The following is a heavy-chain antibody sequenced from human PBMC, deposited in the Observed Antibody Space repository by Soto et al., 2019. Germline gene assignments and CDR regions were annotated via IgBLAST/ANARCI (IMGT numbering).Heavy chain of an antibody. V-gene: IGHV1-46*01. CDR2: INRTTGLT. Sequence: ASVKASCKASGDAFSNNFLHWVRQAQSQGLEWMGVINRTTGLTSNAQKFQGRITMTSDTSSSTAYMELSSLRSDDTAVYYCARDRHIAVAGLDYLG. CDR1: GDAFSNNF. J-gene: IGHJ4*01. D-gene: IGHD6-19*01. CDR3: ARDRHIAVAGLDY.